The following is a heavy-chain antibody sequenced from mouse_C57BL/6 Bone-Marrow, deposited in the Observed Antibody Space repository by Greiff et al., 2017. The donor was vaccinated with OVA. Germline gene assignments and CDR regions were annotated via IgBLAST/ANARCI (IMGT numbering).Heavy chain of an antibody. CDR1: GYTFTSYW. CDR3: VKGSKEGAMDD. J-gene: IGHJ4*01. Sequence: VQLQQPGAELVKPGASVKLSCKASGYTFTSYWMHWVKQRPGQGLEWIGMIHPNSGSTNYNEKFKSKATLTVDKSSSTAYMQLSSLTSEDSAVYYCVKGSKEGAMDDWGQGTSVTVSS. CDR2: IHPNSGST. D-gene: IGHD1-3*01. V-gene: IGHV1-64*01.